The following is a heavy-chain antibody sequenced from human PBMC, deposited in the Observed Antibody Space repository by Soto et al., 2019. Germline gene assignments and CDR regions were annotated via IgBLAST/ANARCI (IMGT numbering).Heavy chain of an antibody. CDR3: ARALYYYDSSGYLNLDY. V-gene: IGHV3-30-3*01. D-gene: IGHD3-22*01. J-gene: IGHJ4*02. CDR1: GFTFSSYA. CDR2: ISYDGSNK. Sequence: GGSLRISCAASGFTFSSYAMHWVRQAPGKGLEWVAVISYDGSNKYYADSVKGRFTISRDNSKNTLYLQMNSLRAEDTAVYYCARALYYYDSSGYLNLDYWGQGTLVTVSS.